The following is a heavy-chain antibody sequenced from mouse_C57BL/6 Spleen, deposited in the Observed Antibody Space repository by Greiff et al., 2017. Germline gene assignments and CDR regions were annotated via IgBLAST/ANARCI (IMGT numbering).Heavy chain of an antibody. J-gene: IGHJ2*01. Sequence: QVQLQQPGTELVKPGASVQLSCKASGYTFTSYWMHWVKQRPGQGLEWIGNINPSNGGTNYNEKFKSKATLTVDKSSSTAYMQLSSLTSEDSAVYYCAPLDGYYGYFDYWGQGTTLTVSS. CDR1: GYTFTSYW. CDR3: APLDGYYGYFDY. V-gene: IGHV1-53*01. D-gene: IGHD2-3*01. CDR2: INPSNGGT.